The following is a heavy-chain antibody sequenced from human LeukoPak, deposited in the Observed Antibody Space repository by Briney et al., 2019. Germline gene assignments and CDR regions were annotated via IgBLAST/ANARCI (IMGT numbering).Heavy chain of an antibody. CDR2: LRYDGSNT. J-gene: IGHJ5*02. CDR1: GFTFRSYG. CDR3: AKPLMRDRWFGES. D-gene: IGHD3-10*01. V-gene: IGHV3-30*02. Sequence: GGSLRLSCVASGFTFRSYGMYWVRQAPGKGLEWVTFLRYDGSNTYYAKSVKGRFTISRDTSRNTVSLQMNSLRLEDTAIYYCAKPLMRDRWFGESWGQGTLVTVSS.